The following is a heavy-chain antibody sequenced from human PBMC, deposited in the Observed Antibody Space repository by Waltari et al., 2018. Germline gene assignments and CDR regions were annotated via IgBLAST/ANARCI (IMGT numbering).Heavy chain of an antibody. V-gene: IGHV3-30*18. CDR1: GVTFSNSG. CDR3: VKDGTTTAGYFDH. Sequence: QVQLVESGGGVVQPGRSLTLSCAASGVTFSNSGMHWVRQAPGKGLEWVAVISHDGVDKYYADSVKGRLTIFRDNSKDTLYVQIKSPRSEDTGLYYCVKDGTTTAGYFDHWGQGTPVTVSS. J-gene: IGHJ4*02. CDR2: ISHDGVDK. D-gene: IGHD1-1*01.